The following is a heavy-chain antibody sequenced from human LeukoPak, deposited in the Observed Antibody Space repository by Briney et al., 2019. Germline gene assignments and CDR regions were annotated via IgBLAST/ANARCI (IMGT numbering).Heavy chain of an antibody. CDR2: IYSDNT. CDR3: ARQAESGSYFSDAFDF. J-gene: IGHJ3*01. V-gene: IGHV3-66*04. D-gene: IGHD3-10*01. CDR1: GFTVSSNS. Sequence: GGSLRLSCTVSGFTVSSNSMSWVRQAPGKGLEWVSFIYSDNTHYSDSLKGRFTISRDNAKNSLYLQMNSLRAEDTAVYYCARQAESGSYFSDAFDFWGQGTMVTVSS.